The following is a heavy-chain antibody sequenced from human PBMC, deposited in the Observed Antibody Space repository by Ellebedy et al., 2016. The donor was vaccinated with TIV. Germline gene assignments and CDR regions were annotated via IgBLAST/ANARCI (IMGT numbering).Heavy chain of an antibody. CDR2: IYYSGST. J-gene: IGHJ4*02. Sequence: MPSETLSLTCTVPGGSIRSYYWSRIRQPPGKGLEWIGYIYYSGSTNYNPSLTNRVTISLDTSTNQFSLKLGTVTAAYTAVYYCARAIDSSGHYDIDYWGQGTLVTVSS. D-gene: IGHD3-22*01. V-gene: IGHV4-59*01. CDR1: GGSIRSYY. CDR3: ARAIDSSGHYDIDY.